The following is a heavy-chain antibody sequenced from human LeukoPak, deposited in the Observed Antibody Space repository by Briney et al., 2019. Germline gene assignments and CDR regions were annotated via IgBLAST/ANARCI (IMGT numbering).Heavy chain of an antibody. V-gene: IGHV4-34*01. CDR1: GGSFSGYY. CDR3: ARGSNYYDSSGYLYYYGMDV. CDR2: INHSGST. J-gene: IGHJ6*02. Sequence: SETLSLTCAVYGGSFSGYYWSWIRQPPGKGLEWIGEINHSGSTNYNPSLKSRVTISVDTSKNQFSLKLSSVTAADTAVYYCARGSNYYDSSGYLYYYGMDVWGQGTTVTVSS. D-gene: IGHD3-22*01.